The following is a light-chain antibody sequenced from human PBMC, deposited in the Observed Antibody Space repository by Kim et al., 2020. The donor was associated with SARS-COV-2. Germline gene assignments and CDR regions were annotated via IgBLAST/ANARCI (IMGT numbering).Light chain of an antibody. CDR2: DAS. Sequence: AYVGDRVTITGQASQDIKNYLNWYQQKPGKAPKLLIYDASNLEVGVPSRFSGSGSATHFIFTITGLQPEDIATYYCQQHDDVAVTFGGGTKVDIK. CDR3: QQHDDVAVT. V-gene: IGKV1-33*01. J-gene: IGKJ4*01. CDR1: QDIKNY.